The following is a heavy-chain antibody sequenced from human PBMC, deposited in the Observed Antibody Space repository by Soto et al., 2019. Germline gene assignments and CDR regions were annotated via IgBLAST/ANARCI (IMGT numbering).Heavy chain of an antibody. Sequence: PGGSLRLSCAASGFTFSSYSMNWVRQAPGKGLEWVSSISSSSSYIYYADSVKGRFTISRDNAKNSLYLQMNSLRAEDTAVYYCARAQGRQRITIFWDDFDIWGQGTMVTVSS. CDR1: GFTFSSYS. D-gene: IGHD3-9*01. CDR3: ARAQGRQRITIFWDDFDI. CDR2: ISSSSSYI. V-gene: IGHV3-21*01. J-gene: IGHJ3*02.